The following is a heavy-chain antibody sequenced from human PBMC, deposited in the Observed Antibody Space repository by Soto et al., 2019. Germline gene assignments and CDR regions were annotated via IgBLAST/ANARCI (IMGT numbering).Heavy chain of an antibody. CDR1: GGSISSRSYY. J-gene: IGHJ4*02. CDR2: IYYSGST. D-gene: IGHD5-18*01. CDR3: ARQNPLSGYGYGLGGYYFDY. Sequence: QLQLQESGPGLVKPSETLSLTCTVSGGSISSRSYYWGWVRQPPGKGLEWIGIIYYSGSTSYNPSLKSRVNISVDTSKNQFSLKMSSVTAADTAVYYCARQNPLSGYGYGLGGYYFDYWGQGTLVTVSS. V-gene: IGHV4-39*01.